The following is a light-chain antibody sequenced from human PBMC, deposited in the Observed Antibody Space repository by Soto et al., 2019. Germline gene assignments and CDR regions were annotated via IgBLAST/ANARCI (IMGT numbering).Light chain of an antibody. CDR2: AAS. J-gene: IGKJ2*01. CDR1: QGISSY. CDR3: QQYYSYPPNT. Sequence: AIRMTQSPSSFSASIGDRVTITCRASQGISSYLAWYQQKPGKAPKLLIYAASTLQSGVPSRFSGSGSGTDFTLTISCLQSEDFATYYCQQYYSYPPNTFGQGTKLEIK. V-gene: IGKV1-8*01.